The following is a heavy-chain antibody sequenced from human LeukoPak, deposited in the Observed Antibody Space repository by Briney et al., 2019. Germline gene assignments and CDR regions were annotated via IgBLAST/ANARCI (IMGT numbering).Heavy chain of an antibody. CDR2: MNPNSGNT. CDR3: AREGLDY. J-gene: IGHJ4*02. CDR1: GYTFTNYD. Sequence: GASVTVSCKHSGYTFTNYDINWVRQATGPGLEWMGYMNPNSGNTGYAQKFQDRVTITSDTSISTAYMELSSLRSDDTGVYYCAREGLDYWGQGTLVTVSS. V-gene: IGHV1-8*03.